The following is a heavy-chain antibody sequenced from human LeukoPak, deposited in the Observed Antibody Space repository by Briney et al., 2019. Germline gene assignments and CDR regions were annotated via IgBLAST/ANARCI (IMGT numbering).Heavy chain of an antibody. CDR3: AKEYGSGSYYWGFGPVY. D-gene: IGHD3-10*01. V-gene: IGHV3-23*01. CDR2: ISGSGGST. CDR1: GFTFSSYA. J-gene: IGHJ4*02. Sequence: PGGSLRLSCAGSGFTFSSYAMSWVRQAPGKGLEWVSAISGSGGSTYYADSVKGRFTISRDNSKNTLYLQMNSLRAEDTAVYYCAKEYGSGSYYWGFGPVYWGQGTLVTVSS.